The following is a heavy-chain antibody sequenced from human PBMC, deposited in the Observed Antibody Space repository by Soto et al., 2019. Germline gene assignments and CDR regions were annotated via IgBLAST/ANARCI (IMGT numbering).Heavy chain of an antibody. J-gene: IGHJ6*02. D-gene: IGHD2-21*01. CDR2: IMPMFGTP. CDR3: ARVLLRHNYYHNGLDV. V-gene: IGHV1-69*06. Sequence: QVQLVQSGAEVKKPGSSVKVSCKTSGDTFSKYAIIWVRQAPGQGLEWVGGIMPMFGTPKYAQKFQGRVTINADTSTSTAYTEINSLTSDDTAVYYCARVLLRHNYYHNGLDVCGQGTKVTVSS. CDR1: GDTFSKYA.